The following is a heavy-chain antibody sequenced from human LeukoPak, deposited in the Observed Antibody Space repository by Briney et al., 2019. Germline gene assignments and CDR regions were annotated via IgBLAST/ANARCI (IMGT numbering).Heavy chain of an antibody. CDR1: GFTFSSYA. V-gene: IGHV3-23*01. D-gene: IGHD3-22*01. CDR3: AKSQEPYYYDSSGYYNY. Sequence: GGSLRLSCAASGFTFSSYAMSWVRQAPGKGLEWVSAISGSGGSTYYADSVKGRFTISRDNSKNTLYLQMNSLRAEDTAVYYCAKSQEPYYYDSSGYYNYWGQGTLVTVSS. CDR2: ISGSGGST. J-gene: IGHJ4*02.